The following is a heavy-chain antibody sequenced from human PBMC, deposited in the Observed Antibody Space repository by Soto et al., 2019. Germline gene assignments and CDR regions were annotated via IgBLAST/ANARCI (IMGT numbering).Heavy chain of an antibody. D-gene: IGHD4-4*01. V-gene: IGHV3-72*01. J-gene: IGHJ4*02. Sequence: EVQLVESGGGLVQPGGSLRLSCAASGFTFSDYYMDWVRQAPGKRLEWVGRTRNKANSYTTEYAASVKGRFTISRDDSKNSLYLQMNSLKIEDTAVYYCARGNRAFDYWDQGTLVTVSS. CDR1: GFTFSDYY. CDR2: TRNKANSYTT. CDR3: ARGNRAFDY.